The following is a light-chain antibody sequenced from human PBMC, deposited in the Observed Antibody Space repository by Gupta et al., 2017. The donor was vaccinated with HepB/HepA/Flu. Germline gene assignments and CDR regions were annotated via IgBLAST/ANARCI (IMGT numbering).Light chain of an antibody. CDR3: QQCSNWPRT. Sequence: EIVLRQSPAALSLSPGERATLSCRASQSVSGCLAWYQQKPGQAPRLLIYGTYNRPTGIPARFSGSGSATDFTLTISSLVPADFAVYYCQQCSNWPRTFGQGTKLEIK. V-gene: IGKV3-11*01. CDR2: GTY. CDR1: QSVSGC. J-gene: IGKJ1*01.